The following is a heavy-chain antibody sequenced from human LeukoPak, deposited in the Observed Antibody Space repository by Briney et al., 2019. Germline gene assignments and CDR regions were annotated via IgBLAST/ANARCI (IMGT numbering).Heavy chain of an antibody. Sequence: ASVKVSCKASGYTFTSYDINWVRQATGQGLEWMGWMNPNSGNTGSAQKFQGRLTMTRNKSISTAYMELSSLRSEDTAVYFCARAVGATNHLEYWGQGTLVTVSS. CDR2: MNPNSGNT. CDR3: ARAVGATNHLEY. V-gene: IGHV1-8*01. D-gene: IGHD1-26*01. CDR1: GYTFTSYD. J-gene: IGHJ4*02.